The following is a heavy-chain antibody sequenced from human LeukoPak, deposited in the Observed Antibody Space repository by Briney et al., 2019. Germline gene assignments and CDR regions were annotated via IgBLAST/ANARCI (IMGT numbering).Heavy chain of an antibody. V-gene: IGHV4-59*01. CDR3: ARTTEGYCRGRSCYSYYYYMDV. J-gene: IGHJ6*03. CDR1: GGSISSYY. Sequence: SETLSLTCTVSGGSISSYYWSWIRQPPGKGLEWIGYIYYSGSTYYNPSLKSRVTISVDTSKNQFSLKLSSVTAADTAVYYCARTTEGYCRGRSCYSYYYYMDVWGKGTTVTVSS. CDR2: IYYSGST. D-gene: IGHD2-15*01.